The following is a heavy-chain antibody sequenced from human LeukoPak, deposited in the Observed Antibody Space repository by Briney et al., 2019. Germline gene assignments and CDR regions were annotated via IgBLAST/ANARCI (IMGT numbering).Heavy chain of an antibody. D-gene: IGHD6-13*01. Sequence: ASVKVSCKASGYTFTSYDINWVRQATGQGLEWMGWISPNSGGTNYAQKFQGWVTMTRDTSISTAYMELSRLRSDDTAVYYCARDRIAAAGKDYYYYGMDVWGQGTTVTVSS. CDR2: ISPNSGGT. V-gene: IGHV1-2*04. CDR1: GYTFTSYD. J-gene: IGHJ6*02. CDR3: ARDRIAAAGKDYYYYGMDV.